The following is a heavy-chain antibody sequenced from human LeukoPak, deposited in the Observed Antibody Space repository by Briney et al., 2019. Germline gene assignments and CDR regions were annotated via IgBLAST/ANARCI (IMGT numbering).Heavy chain of an antibody. V-gene: IGHV3-48*04. CDR3: ARAIESYGDSAF. CDR2: ITSSSSAT. Sequence: GGSLRLSCAASGFKFCSFSMGWVRQAPGNGLEWLSYITSSSSATYYADSLIGRFTISRDNAKNSLYLQINRLRVDDTAVYYCARAIESYGDSAFWGQGTLVTVSS. D-gene: IGHD5-18*01. J-gene: IGHJ4*02. CDR1: GFKFCSFS.